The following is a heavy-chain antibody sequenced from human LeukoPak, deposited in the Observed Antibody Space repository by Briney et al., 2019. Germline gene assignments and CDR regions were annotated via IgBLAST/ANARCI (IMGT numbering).Heavy chain of an antibody. V-gene: IGHV4-39*01. CDR2: LLYNGNT. J-gene: IGHJ6*02. CDR1: GXSISSDVHY. Sequence: SETLSLTCTVAGXSISSDVHYWDWIRQAPGKGLEWIGSLLYNGNTWYNPSLESRVTISVDTSENQFSLRLTSVNAADTALYFCTRRGSGNGGTYAGMDVWGPGTSVTVSS. CDR3: TRRGSGNGGTYAGMDV. D-gene: IGHD1-26*01.